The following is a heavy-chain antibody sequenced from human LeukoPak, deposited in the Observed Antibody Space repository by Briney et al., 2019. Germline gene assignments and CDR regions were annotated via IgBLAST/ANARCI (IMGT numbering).Heavy chain of an antibody. V-gene: IGHV3-21*01. D-gene: IGHD2/OR15-2a*01. CDR1: GLTFRSYA. CDR2: ISSSSSYI. CDR3: ARESITFLAGY. J-gene: IGHJ4*02. Sequence: GGSLRLSCTVSGLTFRSYAMSWVRQAPGKGLEWVSSISSSSSYIYYADSVKGRFTISRDNAKNSLYLQMNSLRAEDTAVYYCARESITFLAGYWGQGTLVTVSS.